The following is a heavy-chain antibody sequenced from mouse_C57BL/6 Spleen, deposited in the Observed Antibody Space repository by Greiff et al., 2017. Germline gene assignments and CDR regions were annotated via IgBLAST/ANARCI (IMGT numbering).Heavy chain of an antibody. CDR1: GFTFSDYG. Sequence: EVKLVESGGGLVQPGGSLKLSCAASGFTFSDYGMAWVRQAPRKGPEWVAFISNLAYSIYYADTVTGRFTISRENTKNTLYLEMSSLRSEDTAMYYCARGDYRDAMDYWGQGTSVTVSS. CDR3: ARGDYRDAMDY. V-gene: IGHV5-15*01. J-gene: IGHJ4*01. D-gene: IGHD2-14*01. CDR2: ISNLAYSI.